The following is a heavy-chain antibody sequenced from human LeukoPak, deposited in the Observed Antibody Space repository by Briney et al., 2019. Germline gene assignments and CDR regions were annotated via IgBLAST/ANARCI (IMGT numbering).Heavy chain of an antibody. J-gene: IGHJ4*02. CDR1: GGSISSYY. CDR3: ARGEYSSGWSNDY. V-gene: IGHV4-59*12. Sequence: PSETLSLTCTVSGGSISSYYWSWIRQPPGKGLEWIGYIYYSGSTNYNPSLKSRVTISVDTSKNQFSLKLSSVTAADTAVYYCARGEYSSGWSNDYWGQGTLVTVSS. CDR2: IYYSGST. D-gene: IGHD6-19*01.